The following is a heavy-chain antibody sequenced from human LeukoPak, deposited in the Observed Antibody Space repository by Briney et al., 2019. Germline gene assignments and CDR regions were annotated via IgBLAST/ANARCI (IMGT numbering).Heavy chain of an antibody. D-gene: IGHD3-10*01. CDR3: ARQEGPNYYGSGSYHGFDY. Sequence: PGGSLRLSCAASGFTFSSYAMHWVRQAPGKGLKWVAVISYDGSNKYYADSVKGRFTISRDNSKNTLYLQMNSLRAEDTAVYYCARQEGPNYYGSGSYHGFDYWGQGTLVTVSS. J-gene: IGHJ4*02. CDR1: GFTFSSYA. CDR2: ISYDGSNK. V-gene: IGHV3-30*04.